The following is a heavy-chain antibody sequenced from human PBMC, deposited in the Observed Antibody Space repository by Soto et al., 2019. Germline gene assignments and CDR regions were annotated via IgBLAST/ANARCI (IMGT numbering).Heavy chain of an antibody. Sequence: GGSLILSCAASGCTFDDYAMHWVRQAPGKGLEWVSGISWNSGSIGYADSVKGRFTISRDNAKNSLYLQMNSLRAEDTALYYCAKDRSIVGTPWAFDIWGQGTMVTVSS. CDR3: AKDRSIVGTPWAFDI. D-gene: IGHD1-26*01. V-gene: IGHV3-9*01. J-gene: IGHJ3*02. CDR1: GCTFDDYA. CDR2: ISWNSGSI.